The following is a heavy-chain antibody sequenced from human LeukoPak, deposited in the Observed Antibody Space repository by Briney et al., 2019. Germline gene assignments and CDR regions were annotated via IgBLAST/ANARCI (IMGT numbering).Heavy chain of an antibody. V-gene: IGHV3-66*01. J-gene: IGHJ3*02. Sequence: PGGSLRLSCAASGFTVSSNYMSWVRQAPGKGLEWVSVIYSGGSTCYADSVKGRFTISRDNSKNTLYLQMNSLRAEDTAVYYCARTTNEGGYSGYVYAFDIWGQGTMVTVSS. CDR1: GFTVSSNY. CDR2: IYSGGST. D-gene: IGHD5-12*01. CDR3: ARTTNEGGYSGYVYAFDI.